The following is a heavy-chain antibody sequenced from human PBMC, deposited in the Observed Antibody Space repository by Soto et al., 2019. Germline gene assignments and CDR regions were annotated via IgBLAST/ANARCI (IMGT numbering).Heavy chain of an antibody. D-gene: IGHD3-10*01. Sequence: QLQLQESCPGLVKPWETLSLTCTVSGASVSSSTYYWGWVRQPPGKGLEWIGSVYRTVGTYYIPLPPHRSAITINTSKKPLSRNLESLTATDPASYSCFNGRYGSFDYWGQGTLVTVYS. J-gene: IGHJ4*02. CDR2: VYRTVGT. CDR1: GASVSSSTYY. CDR3: FNGRYGSFDY. V-gene: IGHV4-39*02.